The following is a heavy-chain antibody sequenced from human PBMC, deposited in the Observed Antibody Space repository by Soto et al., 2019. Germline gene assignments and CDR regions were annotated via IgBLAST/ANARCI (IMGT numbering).Heavy chain of an antibody. CDR1: GGTFSSYA. Sequence: ASVKVSCKASGGTFSSYAISWVRQAPGQGLEWMGGIIPIFGTANYAQKFQGRVTITADESTSTAYMELSSLRSEDTAVYYCARDVGATTGSLDYWGQGTLVTVSS. D-gene: IGHD1-26*01. J-gene: IGHJ4*02. CDR2: IIPIFGTA. CDR3: ARDVGATTGSLDY. V-gene: IGHV1-69*13.